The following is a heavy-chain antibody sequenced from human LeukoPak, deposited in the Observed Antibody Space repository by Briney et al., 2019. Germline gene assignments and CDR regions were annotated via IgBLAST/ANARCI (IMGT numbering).Heavy chain of an antibody. CDR2: ISYDGSIK. CDR1: GFTFSSYA. Sequence: PGGSLRLSCAASGFTFSSYAMHWVRQAPGKGLEWVAVISYDGSIKYYADSVKGRFITSRDNSKNMLYLQMNSLSAEDTAVYYCARGPGYSSGWYVLSVDYWGQGTLVTVSS. J-gene: IGHJ4*02. CDR3: ARGPGYSSGWYVLSVDY. D-gene: IGHD6-19*01. V-gene: IGHV3-30-3*01.